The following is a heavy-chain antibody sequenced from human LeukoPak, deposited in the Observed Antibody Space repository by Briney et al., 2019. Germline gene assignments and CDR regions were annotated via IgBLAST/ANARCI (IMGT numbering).Heavy chain of an antibody. J-gene: IGHJ4*02. CDR2: ISRNGGST. Sequence: GGSLRLSCAASGFTFSSYAMHWVRQAPGKGLEYVSAISRNGGSTYYANSVKGRFTISRDNSKNTLYLQMNSLRAEDTAVYYCANWGCSGGSCYPFDYWGKGTLVTVSS. CDR1: GFTFSSYA. D-gene: IGHD2-15*01. V-gene: IGHV3-64*01. CDR3: ANWGCSGGSCYPFDY.